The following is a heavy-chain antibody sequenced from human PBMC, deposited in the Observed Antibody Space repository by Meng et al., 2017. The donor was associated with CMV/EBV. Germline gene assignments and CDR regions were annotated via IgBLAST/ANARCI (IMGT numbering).Heavy chain of an antibody. J-gene: IGHJ5*02. Sequence: GESLKISCAASGFNFSAYWMIWVRQAPGKGLEWVANIKQHGSEKYYVDSVKGRFTISRDDAKNSLYLQMNSLRVEDTAVYYCAREYGGWFDPGGQGTRGTVSS. CDR3: AREYGGWFDP. CDR1: GFNFSAYW. V-gene: IGHV3-7*01. D-gene: IGHD3-16*01. CDR2: IKQHGSEK.